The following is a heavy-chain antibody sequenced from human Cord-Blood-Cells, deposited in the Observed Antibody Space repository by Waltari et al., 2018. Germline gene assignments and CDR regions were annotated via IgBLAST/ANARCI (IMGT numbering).Heavy chain of an antibody. D-gene: IGHD4-4*01. V-gene: IGHV4-39*01. J-gene: IGHJ5*02. Sequence: QLQLQESGPGLVKPSETLSLTCTVSGGSISSSSYYWGWIRQPPGKGLEWIGSIYYSGSTYYNPSLKSRVTISVDTSKNQFSLKLSSVTAADTAVYYCARHGRYSNYWFDPWGQGTLVTVSS. CDR2: IYYSGST. CDR3: ARHGRYSNYWFDP. CDR1: GGSISSSSYY.